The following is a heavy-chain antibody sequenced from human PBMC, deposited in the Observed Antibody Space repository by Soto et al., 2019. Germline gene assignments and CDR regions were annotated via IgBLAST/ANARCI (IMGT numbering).Heavy chain of an antibody. D-gene: IGHD3-16*01. J-gene: IGHJ6*02. CDR1: GGTFTTYS. V-gene: IGHV1-69*08. CDR2: IIPILGTA. Sequence: QVQLVQSGAEVKKPGSSVKVSCKASGGTFTTYSITWVRQAPGQGLEWMGSIIPILGTANYAQRFQGRVTITXXKXRIXTDRELSSLRSEDTAVYYCARDYEGRDYYCYGMDVWGQGATVTVSS. CDR3: ARDYEGRDYYCYGMDV.